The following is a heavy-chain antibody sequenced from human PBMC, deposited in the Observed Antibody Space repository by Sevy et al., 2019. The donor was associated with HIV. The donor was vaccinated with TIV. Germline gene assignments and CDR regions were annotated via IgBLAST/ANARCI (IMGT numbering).Heavy chain of an antibody. CDR2: ISGSGGST. D-gene: IGHD2-2*01. V-gene: IGHV3-23*01. Sequence: GGSLRLSCAASGFTFSSYAMSWVRQAPGKGLEWVSAISGSGGSTYYADSVKGRFTISRDNSKNTLYLQMNSLRAEDTAVHYCAKVPGYCSSTSCNVPFDYWGQGTLVTVSS. CDR3: AKVPGYCSSTSCNVPFDY. J-gene: IGHJ4*02. CDR1: GFTFSSYA.